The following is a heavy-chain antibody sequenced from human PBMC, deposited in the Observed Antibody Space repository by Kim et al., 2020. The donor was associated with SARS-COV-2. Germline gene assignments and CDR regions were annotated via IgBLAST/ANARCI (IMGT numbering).Heavy chain of an antibody. D-gene: IGHD3-16*02. CDR2: YSGGRT. Sequence: YSGGRTNYNPALQSRVTMSVDMSKKQFSLKLSSVTAADTAVYYCASALGHWGQGTLVTVSS. J-gene: IGHJ4*02. CDR3: ASALGH. V-gene: IGHV4-4*07.